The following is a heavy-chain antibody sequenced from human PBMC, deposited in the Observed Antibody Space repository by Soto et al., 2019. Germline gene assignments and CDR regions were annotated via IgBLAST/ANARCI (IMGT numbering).Heavy chain of an antibody. V-gene: IGHV3-64*01. CDR2: ISSNGGTT. Sequence: GGSLRLSCVASGFTFSSYDMHWVRQAPGKGLEYVSSISSNGGTTYYGNSVKGRFTISRDNSKNTLYLQMGSLRAEDMAVYYSWKRVSGNYDSWARGTLVPVPS. D-gene: IGHD1-1*01. J-gene: IGHJ4*02. CDR3: WKRVSGNYDS. CDR1: GFTFSSYD.